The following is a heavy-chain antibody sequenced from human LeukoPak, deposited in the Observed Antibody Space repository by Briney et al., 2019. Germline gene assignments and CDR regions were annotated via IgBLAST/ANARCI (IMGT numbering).Heavy chain of an antibody. CDR1: GYTCTNYG. CDR2: INPNSGGT. D-gene: IGHD6-6*01. V-gene: IGHV1-2*06. CDR3: ARVVAARNCYFDL. J-gene: IGHJ2*01. Sequence: SVKVSCKASGYTCTNYGISWVRQAPGQGLEWMGRINPNSGGTNYAQKFQGRVSMTRDTSISTAYMELSRLRSDDTAVYYCARVVAARNCYFDLWGRGTLVTVSS.